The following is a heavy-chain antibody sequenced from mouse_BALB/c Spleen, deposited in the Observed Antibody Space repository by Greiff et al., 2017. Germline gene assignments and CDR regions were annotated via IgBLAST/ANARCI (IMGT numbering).Heavy chain of an antibody. CDR3: ATYYGNYGAMDY. J-gene: IGHJ4*01. Sequence: DVMLVESGGGLVKPGGSLKLSCAASGFTFSSYAMSWVRQSPEKRLEWVAEISSGGSYTYYPDTVTGRFTISRDNAKNTLYLEMSSLRSEDTAMYYCATYYGNYGAMDYWGQGTSVTVSS. CDR1: GFTFSSYA. D-gene: IGHD2-10*01. V-gene: IGHV5-9-4*01. CDR2: ISSGGSYT.